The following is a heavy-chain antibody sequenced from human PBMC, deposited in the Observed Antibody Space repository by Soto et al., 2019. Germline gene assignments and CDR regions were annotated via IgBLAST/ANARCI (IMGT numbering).Heavy chain of an antibody. J-gene: IGHJ4*02. CDR1: GGSISSSSYY. CDR3: ARGPFIRYFDWLPLDY. V-gene: IGHV4-39*02. D-gene: IGHD3-9*01. Sequence: SETLSLTCTVSGGSISSSSYYWGWIRQPPGKGLEWIGSIYYSGSTYYNPSLKSRVTISRDNAKNSLYLQMNSLRAEDTAVYYCARGPFIRYFDWLPLDYWGQGTLVTVS. CDR2: IYYSGST.